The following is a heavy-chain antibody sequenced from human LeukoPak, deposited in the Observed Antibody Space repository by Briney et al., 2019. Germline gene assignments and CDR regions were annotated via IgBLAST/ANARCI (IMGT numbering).Heavy chain of an antibody. CDR2: VKQDGSEK. CDR3: ARPAGGDCSGGSCQTDYYYYYMDV. Sequence: GGSLRLSCAASGFTFSSYWMSWVRQAPGKGLEWVANVKQDGSEKYYVDSVKGRFTISRDNAKNSLYLQMNSLRAEDTAVYYCARPAGGDCSGGSCQTDYYYYYMDVWGKGTTVTVSS. V-gene: IGHV3-7*01. CDR1: GFTFSSYW. D-gene: IGHD2-15*01. J-gene: IGHJ6*03.